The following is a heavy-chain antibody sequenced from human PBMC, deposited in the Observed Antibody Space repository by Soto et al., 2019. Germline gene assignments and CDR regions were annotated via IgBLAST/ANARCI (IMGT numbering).Heavy chain of an antibody. D-gene: IGHD3-9*01. CDR2: IYWNDNK. V-gene: IGHV2-5*01. Sequence: QITLKESGPTLVKPTQTLTLTCTFSGFSLTTTDVGVCWIRQPPGKALEWLALIYWNDNKRYSPSLNHRLAISRDTSKSQVVLIMTNMDHADTGTYYCGYIRFREDGHNFGGQGTLVTVSS. CDR3: GYIRFREDGHNF. J-gene: IGHJ4*02. CDR1: GFSLTTTDVG.